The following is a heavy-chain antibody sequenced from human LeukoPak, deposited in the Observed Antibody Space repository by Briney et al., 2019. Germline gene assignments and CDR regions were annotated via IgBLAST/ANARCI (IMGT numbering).Heavy chain of an antibody. D-gene: IGHD5-18*01. Sequence: SQTLSLTCTVSGGSITSGGYYWSWIRQPPGKGLEWIGYIYRSGSTYYNPSLKSRVTISVDRSKNQFSLKLSSVTAADTALYYCARGSRGYSYDSYYYYMDVWGKGTTVTVSS. CDR1: GGSITSGGYY. V-gene: IGHV4-30-2*01. J-gene: IGHJ6*03. CDR2: IYRSGST. CDR3: ARGSRGYSYDSYYYYMDV.